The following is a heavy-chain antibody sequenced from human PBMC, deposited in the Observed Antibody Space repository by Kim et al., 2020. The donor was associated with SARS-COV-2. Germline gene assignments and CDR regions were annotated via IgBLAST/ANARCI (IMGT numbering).Heavy chain of an antibody. D-gene: IGHD5-12*01. Sequence: KGRSTISRDNSKNTLYLQMNSLRAEDTAVYYCAKSQKMATITSSNYYLDYWGQGTLVTVSS. CDR3: AKSQKMATITSSNYYLDY. J-gene: IGHJ4*02. V-gene: IGHV3-23*01.